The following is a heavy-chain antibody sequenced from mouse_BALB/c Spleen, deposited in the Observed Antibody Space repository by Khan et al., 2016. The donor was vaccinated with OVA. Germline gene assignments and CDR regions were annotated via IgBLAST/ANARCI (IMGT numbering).Heavy chain of an antibody. D-gene: IGHD1-1*01. CDR1: GYTFTSYW. Sequence: DLVKPGASVKLSCKASGYTFTSYWINWIKQRPGQGLEWIGRIGPGSSNAYYNDMFKGKVTLTVDTSSNTAYIQLSSLSSEDSAVYVSAREKCYGRSSYDMDYGGQGTSVTVSA. J-gene: IGHJ4*01. CDR2: IGPGSSNA. CDR3: AREKCYGRSSYDMDY. V-gene: IGHV1S41*01.